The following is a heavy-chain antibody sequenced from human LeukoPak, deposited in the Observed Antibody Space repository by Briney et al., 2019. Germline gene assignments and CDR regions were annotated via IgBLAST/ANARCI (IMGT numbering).Heavy chain of an antibody. CDR3: ATRGY. Sequence: KPSETLSLTCTVSGGSISSDYWQWIRQPPGKGLEWDGYIYNSGNNHYNSSLKSRVTISIDTSKNQFSLKLASVTAADTAVYYCATRGYWGQGTLVAVSS. J-gene: IGHJ4*02. CDR2: IYNSGNN. D-gene: IGHD3-10*01. CDR1: GGSISSDY. V-gene: IGHV4-59*08.